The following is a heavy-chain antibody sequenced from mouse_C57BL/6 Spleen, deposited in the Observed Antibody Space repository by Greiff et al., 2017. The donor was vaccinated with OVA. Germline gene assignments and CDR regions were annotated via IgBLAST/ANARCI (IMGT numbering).Heavy chain of an antibody. CDR1: GYAFSSYW. CDR3: ARWDYGSINYAMDY. CDR2: IYPGDGDT. V-gene: IGHV1-80*01. J-gene: IGHJ4*01. Sequence: VKLQESGAELVKPGASVKISCKASGYAFSSYWMNWVKQRPGKGLEWIGQIYPGDGDTNYNGKFKGKATLTADKSSSTAYMQLSSLTSEDSAVYFCARWDYGSINYAMDYWGQGTSVTVSS. D-gene: IGHD1-1*01.